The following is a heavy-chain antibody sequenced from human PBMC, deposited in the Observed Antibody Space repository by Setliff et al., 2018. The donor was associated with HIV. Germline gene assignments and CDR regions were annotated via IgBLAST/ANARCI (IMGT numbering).Heavy chain of an antibody. D-gene: IGHD5-18*01. Sequence: WASVKVSCKASGGTFSSYVINWVRQAPGQGLEWMGGIIPIFDTTNYAQKFQGRVTITADESTSTAYMELNSLRSEDTAVYYCARVLRNGYLYYFDYWGQGTLVTVSS. CDR1: GGTFSSYV. J-gene: IGHJ4*02. CDR2: IIPIFDTT. V-gene: IGHV1-69*13. CDR3: ARVLRNGYLYYFDY.